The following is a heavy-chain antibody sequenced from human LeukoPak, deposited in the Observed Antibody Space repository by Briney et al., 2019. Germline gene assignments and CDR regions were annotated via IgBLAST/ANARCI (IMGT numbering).Heavy chain of an antibody. J-gene: IGHJ4*02. D-gene: IGHD3-3*01. CDR1: GGSFSGYY. Sequence: SETLSLTCAVYGGSFSGYYWSWIRQPPEKGLEWIGEINHSGSTNYNPSLKSRVTISVDTSKNQFSLKLSSVTAADTAVYYCARGKRSGFWSGYPDYFDYWGQGTLVTVSS. CDR2: INHSGST. CDR3: ARGKRSGFWSGYPDYFDY. V-gene: IGHV4-34*01.